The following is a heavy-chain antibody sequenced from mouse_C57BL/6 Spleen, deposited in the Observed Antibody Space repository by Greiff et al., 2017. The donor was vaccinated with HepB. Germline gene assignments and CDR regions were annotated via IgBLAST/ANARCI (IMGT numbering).Heavy chain of an antibody. D-gene: IGHD2-4*01. CDR2: IDPSDSYT. CDR1: GYTFTSYW. Sequence: QVQLQQSGAELVMPGASVKLSCKASGYTFTSYWMHWVKQRPGQGLEWIGEIDPSDSYTNYNQKFKGKSTLTVDKSSSTAYMQLSSLTSEDSAVYYCARSGDYDVRAMDYWGQGTSVTVSS. J-gene: IGHJ4*01. CDR3: ARSGDYDVRAMDY. V-gene: IGHV1-69*01.